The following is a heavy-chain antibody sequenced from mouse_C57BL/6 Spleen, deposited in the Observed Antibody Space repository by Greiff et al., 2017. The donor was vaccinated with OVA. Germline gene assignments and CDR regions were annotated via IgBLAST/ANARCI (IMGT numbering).Heavy chain of an antibody. Sequence: VQLQQPGAELVRPGSSVKLSCKASGYTFTSYWMHWVKQRPIQGLEWIGNIDPSDSETHYNQKFKDKATLTVDKSSSTAYMQLSSLTSEDSAVYYCARAVNSWYFDVWGTGTTVTVSS. V-gene: IGHV1-52*01. CDR3: ARAVNSWYFDV. CDR1: GYTFTSYW. CDR2: IDPSDSET. J-gene: IGHJ1*03. D-gene: IGHD1-3*01.